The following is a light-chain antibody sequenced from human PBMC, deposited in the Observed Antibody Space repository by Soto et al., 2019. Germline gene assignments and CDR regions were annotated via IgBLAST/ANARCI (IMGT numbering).Light chain of an antibody. V-gene: IGKV2-28*01. Sequence: DIVMTQSPLSMPVTHGEPASISCRSIQSLLHSNGYNYLDWYLKKPGQSPQILIYLGSNRASGVPDRFSGIVSGTDFTLKLRRVEAEDGGVYDGMQALQTPLTFCGLTKGDIK. CDR2: LGS. CDR3: MQALQTPLT. CDR1: QSLLHSNGYNY. J-gene: IGKJ4*01.